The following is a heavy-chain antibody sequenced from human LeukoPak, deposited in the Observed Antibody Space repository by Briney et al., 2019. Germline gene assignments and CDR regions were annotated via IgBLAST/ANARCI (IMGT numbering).Heavy chain of an antibody. J-gene: IGHJ1*01. CDR1: GYTFIDYY. CDR2: INPNSGGT. CDR3: ARPFLTTVTGRDFQH. Sequence: ASVKVSCKASGYTFIDYYMHWVRQAPGQGLEWMGWINPNSGGTNYAQKFQGRVTMTRDTSISTVYMELSRLRSDDTAVYYCARPFLTTVTGRDFQHWGQGTLVTVSS. D-gene: IGHD4-17*01. V-gene: IGHV1-2*02.